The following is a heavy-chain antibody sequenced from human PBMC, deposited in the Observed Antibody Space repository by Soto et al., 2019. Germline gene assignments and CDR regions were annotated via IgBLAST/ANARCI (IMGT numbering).Heavy chain of an antibody. CDR2: IWYDGSNK. J-gene: IGHJ4*02. D-gene: IGHD2-15*01. Sequence: QVQLVESGGGVVQPGRSLRLSCAASGFTFSSYGMHWVRQAPGKGLEWVAVIWYDGSNKYYADSVKGRFTISRDNSKNTLYLQMNSLRAEATAVYYCARDPKGRLEPDYWGQGTLVTVSS. CDR1: GFTFSSYG. V-gene: IGHV3-33*01. CDR3: ARDPKGRLEPDY.